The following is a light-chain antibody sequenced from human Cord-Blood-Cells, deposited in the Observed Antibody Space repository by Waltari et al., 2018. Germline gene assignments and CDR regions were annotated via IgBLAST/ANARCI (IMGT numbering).Light chain of an antibody. Sequence: EIVMPQPPATLSVSPGERATLSCRASQSVSSNLAWYQQKPGQAPRLLIYGASTRATGIPARFSGSGSGTEFTLTISSLQSEDFAVYYCQQYNNWPPMYTFGQGTKLEIK. J-gene: IGKJ2*01. CDR3: QQYNNWPPMYT. CDR2: GAS. CDR1: QSVSSN. V-gene: IGKV3-15*01.